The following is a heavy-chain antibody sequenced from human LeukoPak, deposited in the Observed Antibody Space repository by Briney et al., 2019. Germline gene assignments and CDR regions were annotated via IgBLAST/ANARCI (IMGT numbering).Heavy chain of an antibody. J-gene: IGHJ4*02. CDR3: ARESVTEYSYYDY. D-gene: IGHD4-11*01. V-gene: IGHV1-2*02. Sequence: GASVKVSCKASGYTFTGYYMHWVRQAPGQGLEWMVWINPNSGGTNYAQKFQGRVTMTRDMSTSTVYMELSSLRSEDTAVYYCARESVTEYSYYDYWGQGTLVTVSS. CDR2: INPNSGGT. CDR1: GYTFTGYY.